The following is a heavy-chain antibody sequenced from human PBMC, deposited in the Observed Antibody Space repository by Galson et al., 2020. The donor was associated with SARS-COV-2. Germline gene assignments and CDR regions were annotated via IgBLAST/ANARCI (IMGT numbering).Heavy chain of an antibody. CDR3: ARAPPGIPVAGYYYYYGMDV. V-gene: IGHV3-13*04. Sequence: GGSLRLSCAASGFTFSSYDMHWVRQATGKGLEWVSAIGTAGDTYYPGSVKGRFTISRENAKNSLYLQMNSLRAGDTAVYYCARAPPGIPVAGYYYYYGMDVWGQGTTVTVSS. D-gene: IGHD6-19*01. CDR2: IGTAGDT. CDR1: GFTFSSYD. J-gene: IGHJ6*02.